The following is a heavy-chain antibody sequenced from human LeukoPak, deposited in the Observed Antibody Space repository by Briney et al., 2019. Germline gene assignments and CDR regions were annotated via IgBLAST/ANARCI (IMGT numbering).Heavy chain of an antibody. J-gene: IGHJ5*02. CDR3: ARVGAGRYSSGWPPVGYFGGPNWFDP. D-gene: IGHD6-19*01. CDR1: GGSISSYY. CDR2: IYYSGST. V-gene: IGHV4-59*01. Sequence: SETLSLTCTVSGGSISSYYWSWIRQPPGKGLEWIGYIYYSGSTNYNTSLKSRVTISVDTSKNQFSLKLSSVTAADTAVYYCARVGAGRYSSGWPPVGYFGGPNWFDPWGQGNLVTVSS.